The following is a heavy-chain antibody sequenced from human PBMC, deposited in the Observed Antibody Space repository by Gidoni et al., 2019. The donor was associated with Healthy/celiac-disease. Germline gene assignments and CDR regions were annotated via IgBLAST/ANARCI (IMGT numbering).Heavy chain of an antibody. D-gene: IGHD2-15*01. CDR1: GYTLTALS. V-gene: IGHV1-24*01. CDR3: ATVWRWSGGSCDPDDY. CDR2: FDPEDGET. Sequence: QVQLVQSGAEVTKPGASVQVSCKVSGYTLTALSMHWVRQAPGKGLEWMGGFDPEDGETIYAQKVQGRVTMTEDTSTDTAYMEMSSLRAEDTAVYYCATVWRWSGGSCDPDDYWGQGTLVTVSS. J-gene: IGHJ4*02.